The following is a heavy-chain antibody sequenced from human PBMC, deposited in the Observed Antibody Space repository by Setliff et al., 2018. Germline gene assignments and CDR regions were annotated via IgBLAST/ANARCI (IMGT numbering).Heavy chain of an antibody. D-gene: IGHD6-19*01. CDR2: IWSDGINK. J-gene: IGHJ5*01. CDR1: GFSLSTHA. Sequence: PGGSLRLSCAASGFSLSTHAMHWVRQAPGKGLEWVAMIWSDGINKFYGGPVKGRFIVSRDNSKNTVFLQMNDLRVEDTAVYYCVTDPPNSGWSFDCWGQGTPVTVSS. V-gene: IGHV3-33*03. CDR3: VTDPPNSGWSFDC.